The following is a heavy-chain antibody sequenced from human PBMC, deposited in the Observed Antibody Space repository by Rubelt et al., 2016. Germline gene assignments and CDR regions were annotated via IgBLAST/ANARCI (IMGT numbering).Heavy chain of an antibody. J-gene: IGHJ4*02. CDR3: ARGPYGSGSYYNVRERFY. D-gene: IGHD3-10*01. Sequence: LVQPGGSLRLSCAASGFTFSSCSMNWVRQAPGKGLEWVSYISSSSSTIYYADSVKGRFTSSRDNAKNSLYLQMNSLRAEDTAVYYCARGPYGSGSYYNVRERFYWGQGTLVTVSS. V-gene: IGHV3-48*01. CDR2: ISSSSSTI. CDR1: GFTFSSCS.